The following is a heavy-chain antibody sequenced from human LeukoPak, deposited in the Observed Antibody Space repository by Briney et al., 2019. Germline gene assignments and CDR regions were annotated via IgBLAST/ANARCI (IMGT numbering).Heavy chain of an antibody. V-gene: IGHV5-51*01. CDR3: ARRPAYCGGDCYLFDY. Sequence: GESLKISCKGSGYSFTSYWIGWVRQMPGKGLEWMGIIYPGDSDTRYSPSFQGQVTISADKSISTAYLQWSSLKASDTAMYYCARRPAYCGGDCYLFDYWGQGTLVAVSS. CDR2: IYPGDSDT. D-gene: IGHD2-21*02. J-gene: IGHJ4*02. CDR1: GYSFTSYW.